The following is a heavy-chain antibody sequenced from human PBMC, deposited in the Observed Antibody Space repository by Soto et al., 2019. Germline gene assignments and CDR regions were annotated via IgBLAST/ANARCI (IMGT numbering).Heavy chain of an antibody. Sequence: SETLSLTCAVSGYSISSGYYWGWIRQPPGKGLEWIGSIYHSGSTYYNPSLKSRVTISVDTSKNQFSLRLSSVTAADTAVYYCARYYYDSSGYYPDAFDIWGQGTMVTVS. CDR3: ARYYYDSSGYYPDAFDI. CDR2: IYHSGST. V-gene: IGHV4-38-2*01. J-gene: IGHJ3*02. D-gene: IGHD3-22*01. CDR1: GYSISSGYY.